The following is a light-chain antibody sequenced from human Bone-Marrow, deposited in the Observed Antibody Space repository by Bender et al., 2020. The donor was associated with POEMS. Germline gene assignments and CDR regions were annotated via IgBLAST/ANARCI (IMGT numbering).Light chain of an antibody. CDR2: DVT. J-gene: IGLJ2*01. CDR1: SSDIGGSKY. V-gene: IGLV2-14*03. CDR3: ASYAGSYPVP. Sequence: QSALTQPASVSGSPGQSITISCTGTSSDIGGSKYVSWYQHHPGKAPKLIIYDVTNRPSGISNRFSGSKSDNTASLTISGLQPEDEAVYYCASYAGSYPVPFGGGTRLTVL.